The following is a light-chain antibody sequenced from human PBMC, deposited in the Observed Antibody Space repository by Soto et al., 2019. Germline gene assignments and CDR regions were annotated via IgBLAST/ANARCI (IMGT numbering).Light chain of an antibody. CDR1: QRVRSY. Sequence: EIVLTQSQATLSLSPGARATLSCRASQRVRSYLAWYQQKPGQAPRLLIYDASNRATGIPARFSGSGSGTDFPLTISSLEPEDFAVYCCQKRSNWPLTFGRGTKVEIK. J-gene: IGKJ4*01. V-gene: IGKV3-11*01. CDR3: QKRSNWPLT. CDR2: DAS.